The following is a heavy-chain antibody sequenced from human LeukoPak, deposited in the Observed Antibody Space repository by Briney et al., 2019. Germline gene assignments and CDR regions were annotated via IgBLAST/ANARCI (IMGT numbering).Heavy chain of an antibody. CDR3: AELGITMIGGV. Sequence: GGSLRLSCAAVGFTFSSYGMHWVRQAPGKGLEWVAFIRQDGSKIYYGDSVKGRFTISRDNAKNSLYLQMNSLRAEDTAVYYCAELGITMIGGVWGKGTTVTISS. D-gene: IGHD3-10*02. CDR1: GFTFSSYG. V-gene: IGHV3-30*02. CDR2: IRQDGSKI. J-gene: IGHJ6*04.